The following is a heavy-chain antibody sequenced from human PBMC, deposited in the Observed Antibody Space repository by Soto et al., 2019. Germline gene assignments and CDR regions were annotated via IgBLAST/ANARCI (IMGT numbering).Heavy chain of an antibody. CDR2: IIPIFGTA. CDR1: GGTFSSYA. V-gene: IGHV1-69*13. CDR3: ARDPLHGPTRTYSYGMDL. D-gene: IGHD1-26*01. Sequence: ASVTVSCKASGGTFSSYAISWLRQAPGQGLEWMGGIIPIFGTANYAQKLQGRVTITADESTSTAYMELSSLRSEDTAVYYSARDPLHGPTRTYSYGMDLWGQGTTVTVSS. J-gene: IGHJ6*02.